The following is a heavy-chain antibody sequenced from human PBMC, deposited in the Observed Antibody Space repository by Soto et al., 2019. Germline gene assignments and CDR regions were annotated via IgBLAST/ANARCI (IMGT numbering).Heavy chain of an antibody. J-gene: IGHJ4*02. CDR1: GGSISSYY. D-gene: IGHD6-13*01. V-gene: IGHV4-59*01. CDR3: ASIAAAGPNLYFDY. Sequence: QVQLQESGPGLVKPSETLSLTCTVSGGSISSYYWSWIRQPPGKGLEWIGYIYYSGSTNYNPSLKSRLTLSVDTSKNQFSLKLSSVTAADTAVYYCASIAAAGPNLYFDYWGQGTLVTVSS. CDR2: IYYSGST.